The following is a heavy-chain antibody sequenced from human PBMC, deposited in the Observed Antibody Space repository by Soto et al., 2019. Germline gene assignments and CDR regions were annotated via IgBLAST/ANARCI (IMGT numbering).Heavy chain of an antibody. V-gene: IGHV1-18*01. CDR2: ISAYNGKT. J-gene: IGHJ4*02. CDR3: ARGGLPYSSGWYPDY. D-gene: IGHD6-19*01. Sequence: QVQLVQSGAEVKKPGASGKVSCKASGYTFTSYGISWVRQAPGQGLEWMGWISAYNGKTNYAQKLQGRVTMTTDTSTCTAYMEVRSLRSDDTAVYYCARGGLPYSSGWYPDYWGQGTLGTVSS. CDR1: GYTFTSYG.